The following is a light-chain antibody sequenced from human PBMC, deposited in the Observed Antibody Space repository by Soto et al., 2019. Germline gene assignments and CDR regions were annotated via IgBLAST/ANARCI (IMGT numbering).Light chain of an antibody. CDR2: AAS. Sequence: DIQMTQSPSSLSASVGDRVTITCRASQGIGNDLGWHQQKPGKAPKRLIYAASTLQSGVPSRFSGSGSGTEFTLTISSLQPEDFATYFCLQYTSYPKTFGQGTNVEIK. V-gene: IGKV1-17*01. J-gene: IGKJ1*01. CDR3: LQYTSYPKT. CDR1: QGIGND.